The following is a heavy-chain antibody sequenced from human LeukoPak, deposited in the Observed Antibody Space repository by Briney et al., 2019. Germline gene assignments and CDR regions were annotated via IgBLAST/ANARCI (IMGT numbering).Heavy chain of an antibody. CDR1: GFTVSSNY. Sequence: GGSLRLSCAASGFTVSSNYMSWVRQAPGKGLEWVSVIYSGGSTYYADSVKGRFTISRDNSKNTLYLQMNSLRAEDTAVYYCARDGHYYGSGSYFRYWGQGTLVTVSS. D-gene: IGHD3-10*01. V-gene: IGHV3-53*01. CDR2: IYSGGST. CDR3: ARDGHYYGSGSYFRY. J-gene: IGHJ4*02.